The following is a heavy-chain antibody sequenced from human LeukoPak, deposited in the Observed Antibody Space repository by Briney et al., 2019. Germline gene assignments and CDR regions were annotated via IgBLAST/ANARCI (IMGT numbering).Heavy chain of an antibody. CDR2: IRGSSTTI. CDR3: EGGSRSHCGTDACYGPYFDY. CDR1: GFTFSTSS. D-gene: IGHD2-2*01. V-gene: IGHV3-48*01. J-gene: IGHJ4*02. Sequence: GGSLRLSCAASGFTFSTSSMNSVRQTPGKGLEWISYIRGSSTTIYYADSVKGRFTISRDNAKNSLYLQMNDLRAEDTGVYFCEGGSRSHCGTDACYGPYFDYWGQGSLVTVSS.